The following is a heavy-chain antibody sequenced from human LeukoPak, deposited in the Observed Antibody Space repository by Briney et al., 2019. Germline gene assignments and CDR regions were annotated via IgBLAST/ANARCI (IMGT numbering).Heavy chain of an antibody. CDR3: AGGDMWEVLLSY. Sequence: SQTLSLTCTVSGGSISSGGYYWSWIRQHPGKGLEWIGFIYYSGSTYYNPSLKSRVTISVDTSKNQYSLKLSSVSAADTAVYYCAGGDMWEVLLSYWGQGTLVTVSS. CDR1: GGSISSGGYY. J-gene: IGHJ4*02. D-gene: IGHD1-26*01. V-gene: IGHV4-31*03. CDR2: IYYSGST.